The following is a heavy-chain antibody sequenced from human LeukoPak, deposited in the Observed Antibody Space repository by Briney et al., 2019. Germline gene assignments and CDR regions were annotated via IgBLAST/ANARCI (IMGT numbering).Heavy chain of an antibody. Sequence: GASVRLSCEASGFAFRGYCMHWVRQAPGKGLEWMAVIRLDGTSQYYADSVKGRFTISRDNSKNTVSLQMSSLRAEDTAVYYCARGGYTYGFFDYWGQGTLVTVSS. CDR3: ARGGYTYGFFDY. J-gene: IGHJ4*02. V-gene: IGHV3-33*01. CDR2: IRLDGTSQ. D-gene: IGHD5-18*01. CDR1: GFAFRGYC.